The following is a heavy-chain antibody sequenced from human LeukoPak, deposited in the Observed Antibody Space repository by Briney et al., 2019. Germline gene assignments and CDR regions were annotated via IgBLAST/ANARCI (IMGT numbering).Heavy chain of an antibody. CDR2: MNPNSGNT. CDR1: GYTFTSYD. CDR3: ATRCYGGKPRGYYYYYMDV. Sequence: GASVKVSCKASGYTFTSYDINWVRRATGQGLEWMGWMNPNSGNTGYAQKFQGRVTMTRNTSISTAYMELSSLRSEDTAVYYCATRCYGGKPRGYYYYYMDVWGKGTTVTVSS. J-gene: IGHJ6*03. D-gene: IGHD4-23*01. V-gene: IGHV1-8*01.